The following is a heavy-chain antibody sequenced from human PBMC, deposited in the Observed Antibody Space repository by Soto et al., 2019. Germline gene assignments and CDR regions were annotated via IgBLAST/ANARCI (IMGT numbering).Heavy chain of an antibody. CDR3: AKSPNFYCSSPNCYKYYFDH. CDR1: GFTFSSYS. CDR2: ISSSSSYI. J-gene: IGHJ4*02. V-gene: IGHV3-21*01. Sequence: GSLRLSCAASGFTFSSYSMNWVRQAPGKGLEWVSSISSSSSYIYYADSVRGRFTISRDNAKNSLYLQMNSLRPEDTAVYYCAKSPNFYCSSPNCYKYYFDHWGQGTRVTVSS. D-gene: IGHD2-2*02.